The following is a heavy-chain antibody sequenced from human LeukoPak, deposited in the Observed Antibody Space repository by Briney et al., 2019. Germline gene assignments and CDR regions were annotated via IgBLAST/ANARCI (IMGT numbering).Heavy chain of an antibody. Sequence: GGALRLSCAASGFTFSSYGMHWVRQAPGKGLEWVAVIWYDGSNKYYADSVKGRFTISRDNSKNTLYLQMNSLRAEDTAVYYCARGDPVGAHDYWGQGTLVTVSS. J-gene: IGHJ4*02. CDR1: GFTFSSYG. CDR2: IWYDGSNK. CDR3: ARGDPVGAHDY. D-gene: IGHD1-26*01. V-gene: IGHV3-33*01.